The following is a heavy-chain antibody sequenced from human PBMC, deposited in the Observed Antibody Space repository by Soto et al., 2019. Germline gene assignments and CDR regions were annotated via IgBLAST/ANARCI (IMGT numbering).Heavy chain of an antibody. CDR1: GGSISSGGYY. CDR2: IYYSGST. CDR3: ARSNVSSSWYGDYYYYYGMDV. D-gene: IGHD6-13*01. V-gene: IGHV4-31*03. Sequence: QVQLQESGPGLVKPSQTLSLTCTVSGGSISSGGYYWSWIRQHPGKGLEWIGYIYYSGSTYYNPSLKSRVTISVDTSKNQFSRKLSSVAAADTAVYYCARSNVSSSWYGDYYYYYGMDVWGQGTTVTVSS. J-gene: IGHJ6*02.